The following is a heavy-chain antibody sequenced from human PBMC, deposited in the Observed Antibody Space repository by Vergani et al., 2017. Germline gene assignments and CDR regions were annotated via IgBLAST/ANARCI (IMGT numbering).Heavy chain of an antibody. J-gene: IGHJ5*02. CDR3: ARCFRDEGMIYGGTVENWFDP. CDR1: GGSITYGAFY. Sequence: QLQLQESGPGLVKPSETLSLTCTVSGGSITYGAFYWGWIRQSPGKGLEWIGSIYYSENKFYNPSLASRVTLSIDTTKNQFSPKLKSVTAADTAVYYCARCFRDEGMIYGGTVENWFDPWGQGTLVTVSS. V-gene: IGHV4-39*01. CDR2: IYYSENK. D-gene: IGHD3-22*01.